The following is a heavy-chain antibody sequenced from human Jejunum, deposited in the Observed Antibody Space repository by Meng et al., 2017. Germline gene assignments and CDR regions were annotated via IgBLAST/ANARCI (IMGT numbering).Heavy chain of an antibody. J-gene: IGHJ4*02. CDR2: TYYRSKYYN. CDR1: GDSVSSNSAA. V-gene: IGHV6-1*01. D-gene: IGHD3-10*02. Sequence: QLQLQQSSPDLVKPSQTLSPTCAIHGDSVSSNSAAWNWIRQSPSRGLEWLGRTYYRSKYYNDYALSVKSRITINPDTSKNQFSLQLNSVTPEDTAIYYCARDWGDVRGGFDFWGQGTLATVSS. CDR3: ARDWGDVRGGFDF.